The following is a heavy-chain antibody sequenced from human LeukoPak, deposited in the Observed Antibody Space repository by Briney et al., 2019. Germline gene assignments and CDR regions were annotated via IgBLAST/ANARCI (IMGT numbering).Heavy chain of an antibody. D-gene: IGHD2-2*01. CDR1: TFTFSTYP. CDR2: ISGSGDTT. J-gene: IGHJ4*02. CDR3: AKSQRNDQQVVQRIDY. Sequence: GCLRLSCTAPTFTFSTYPLSWVRPAPVQGLEGGSSISGSGDTTYYTGSVKGRFTISRDNSKNALYLQMSSLRAEDTAVYYCAKSQRNDQQVVQRIDYWGQGTLVTVSS. V-gene: IGHV3-23*01.